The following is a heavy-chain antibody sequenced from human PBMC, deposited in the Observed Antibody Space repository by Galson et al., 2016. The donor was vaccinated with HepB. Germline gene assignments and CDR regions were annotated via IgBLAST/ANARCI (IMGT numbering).Heavy chain of an antibody. CDR2: ISAHNGNT. CDR3: ARADYYVSSGYFGAFDI. D-gene: IGHD3-22*01. V-gene: IGHV1-18*01. Sequence: SVKVSCKASGYTFTTYGITWVRQAPGQGLEWMGRISAHNGNTNYAQKLQGRVTMTTDTSTSTAYMELRSLRSDDTAVYFCARADYYVSSGYFGAFDIWGQGTMVTVSS. J-gene: IGHJ3*02. CDR1: GYTFTTYG.